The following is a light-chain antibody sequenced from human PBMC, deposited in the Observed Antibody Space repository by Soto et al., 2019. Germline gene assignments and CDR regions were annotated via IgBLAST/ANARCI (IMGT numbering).Light chain of an antibody. CDR3: QQYDTSPPVYT. CDR1: QSVSSNY. J-gene: IGKJ2*01. Sequence: EIVLTQSPGTLSLSPGERATLSCRASQSVSSNYLAWYQQKPGQAPRLLMYGASSRATGIPDRFSGSGSGTDFTLTISRREPEDFAVYYCQQYDTSPPVYTFGQGTKLEIK. V-gene: IGKV3-20*01. CDR2: GAS.